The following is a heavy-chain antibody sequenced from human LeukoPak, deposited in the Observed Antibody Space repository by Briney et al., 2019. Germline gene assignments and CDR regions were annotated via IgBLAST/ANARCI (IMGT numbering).Heavy chain of an antibody. Sequence: GGSLRLSCAASGFTFSSYAMHWVRQAPGKGLEWVAVISHDGSNKYDADSVKGRFTISRDNSKNTLYLQMNSLRAEDTAVYYCAKDREDCSGGSCYFGPFDYWGQGALVTVSS. CDR1: GFTFSSYA. CDR2: ISHDGSNK. D-gene: IGHD2-15*01. V-gene: IGHV3-30*18. CDR3: AKDREDCSGGSCYFGPFDY. J-gene: IGHJ4*02.